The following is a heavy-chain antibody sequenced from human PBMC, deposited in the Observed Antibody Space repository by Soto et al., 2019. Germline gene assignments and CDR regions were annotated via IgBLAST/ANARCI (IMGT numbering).Heavy chain of an antibody. CDR1: GGSISTINW. CDR2: IYQTGST. D-gene: IGHD1-26*01. V-gene: IGHV4-4*02. J-gene: IGHJ6*02. Sequence: SETLSLTCAVSGGSISTINWWAWVRQPPGKGLDWIGEIYQTGSTSYNPSLESRVTISVDTSKNQFSLKLSSVTAAETAVYYCARDATRGSTPSYGMDVWGQGATVTVSS. CDR3: ARDATRGSTPSYGMDV.